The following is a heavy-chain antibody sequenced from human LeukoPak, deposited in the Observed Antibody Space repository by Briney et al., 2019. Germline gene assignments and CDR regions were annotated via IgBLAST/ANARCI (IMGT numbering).Heavy chain of an antibody. J-gene: IGHJ4*02. CDR2: IHYSGST. CDR1: GGSISSSSYY. CDR3: AGAVDYYDSSVYFDY. V-gene: IGHV4-39*07. D-gene: IGHD3-22*01. Sequence: SETLSLTCTVSGGSISSSSYYWGWIRQPPGKGLEWIANIHYSGSTYYNPSLKSRVTVSVDTSKNQFSLKLSSVTAADTAVYYCAGAVDYYDSSVYFDYWGQGTLVTVSS.